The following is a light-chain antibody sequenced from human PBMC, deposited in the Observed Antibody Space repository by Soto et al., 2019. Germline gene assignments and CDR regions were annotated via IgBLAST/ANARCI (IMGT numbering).Light chain of an antibody. J-gene: IGLJ3*02. CDR2: SNT. Sequence: QSVLTQPPSASGTPGQRVTISCSGSSSNIGSNTVNWYQQLPVTAPKLLIYSNTQRPSGVPDRFSGSKSGTSASLAISGLQSEDEDDYYCAAWDDSLNGWVFGGGTKLTVL. V-gene: IGLV1-44*01. CDR3: AAWDDSLNGWV. CDR1: SSNIGSNT.